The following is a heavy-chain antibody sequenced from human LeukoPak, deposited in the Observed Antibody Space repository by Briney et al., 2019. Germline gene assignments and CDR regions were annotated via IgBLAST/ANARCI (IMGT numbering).Heavy chain of an antibody. CDR2: ISSSSSTI. CDR3: ARDSDPLVDY. D-gene: IGHD6-6*01. Sequence: GGSLSLSCAVSVFTFSSYSMNWVRQAPGKGLECVSYISSSSSTIYYADSVKGRFTISRDNAKNSLYLQRNSLRAEDTAVYYCARDSDPLVDYWGQGTLVTVSS. V-gene: IGHV3-48*01. CDR1: VFTFSSYS. J-gene: IGHJ4*02.